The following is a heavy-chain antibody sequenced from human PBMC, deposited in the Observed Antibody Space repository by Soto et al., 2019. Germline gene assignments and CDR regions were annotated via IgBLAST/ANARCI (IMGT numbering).Heavy chain of an antibody. J-gene: IGHJ6*02. Sequence: QVQLVQSGAEVRRPGASVKVSCKASGYTFSNDGINWVRQAPGQGLEWMGWISAYNGNTEYAQHFQGRVTMTTDTPTGTAYMELRSLRSDATAVYSCARGGPTSADYFYGMDVWGLGTTVTVSS. CDR2: ISAYNGNT. D-gene: IGHD3-16*01. CDR3: ARGGPTSADYFYGMDV. CDR1: GYTFSNDG. V-gene: IGHV1-18*01.